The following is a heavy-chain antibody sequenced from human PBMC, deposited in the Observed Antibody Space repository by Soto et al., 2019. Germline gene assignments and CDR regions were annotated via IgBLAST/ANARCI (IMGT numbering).Heavy chain of an antibody. Sequence: GESLKISCAASGFTFSSSPMSWVRQAPGKGLEWVSGIIASGDSTYHADSVKGRFTISRDNSKNTLYLQMHSLRAEDTAIYYCAKASAAGTPVDYWGQGSLVTVSS. V-gene: IGHV3-23*01. D-gene: IGHD6-13*01. J-gene: IGHJ4*02. CDR1: GFTFSSSP. CDR2: IIASGDST. CDR3: AKASAAGTPVDY.